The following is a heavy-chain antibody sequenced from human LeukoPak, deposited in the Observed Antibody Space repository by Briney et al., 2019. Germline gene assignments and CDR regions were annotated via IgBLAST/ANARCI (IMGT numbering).Heavy chain of an antibody. CDR1: GFTFSSYV. J-gene: IGHJ4*02. CDR2: ISYDGSNE. CDR3: ARDKGPSYLSSFDY. Sequence: PGRSLRLSCAASGFTFSSYVMHWVRQTPCKGLEWVAIISYDGSNEYYADSVKGRFTISRDNSKNTLYLQMNSLRAADTAVYYCARDKGPSYLSSFDYWGQGTLVTVSS. D-gene: IGHD2-2*01. V-gene: IGHV3-30-3*01.